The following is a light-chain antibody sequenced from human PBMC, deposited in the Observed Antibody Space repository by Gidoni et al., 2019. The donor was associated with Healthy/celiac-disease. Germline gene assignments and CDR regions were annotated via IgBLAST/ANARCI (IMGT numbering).Light chain of an antibody. Sequence: EIVLTQSPATLSLSPGERATLSCRASQSVSSYLAWYQQKPGQAPRLLIYDASNRATGIPARFSGSGSWTDVTLTISSLEPEDFAVYYCQQRSNWPFTFGGGTKVEIK. CDR2: DAS. CDR1: QSVSSY. CDR3: QQRSNWPFT. J-gene: IGKJ4*01. V-gene: IGKV3-11*01.